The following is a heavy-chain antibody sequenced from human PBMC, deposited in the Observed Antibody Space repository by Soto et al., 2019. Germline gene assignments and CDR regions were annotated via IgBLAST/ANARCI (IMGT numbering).Heavy chain of an antibody. J-gene: IGHJ6*02. CDR1: GFDASVNY. CDR3: ARENYYYGMDV. Sequence: GGSLRLSCAASGFDASVNYMTWVRQAPGKGLEWVSAINSGGTTFYADSVKGRFTISRDNSKNTLYLQMNSLRVEDTAMYYCARENYYYGMDVWGQGTAVTVSS. V-gene: IGHV3-66*01. CDR2: INSGGTT.